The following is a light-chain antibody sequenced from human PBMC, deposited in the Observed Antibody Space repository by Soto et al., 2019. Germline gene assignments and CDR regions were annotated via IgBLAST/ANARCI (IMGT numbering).Light chain of an antibody. CDR3: QQSYSTSWT. Sequence: DIQMTPTPSSLSASVGDRDTITCRASQSISSYLNWYQQKPGKAPKLLIYAASSLQSGVPSRFSVSGSGTDFTLTISSLQPEDFATYYCQQSYSTSWTFGQGTKVDIK. CDR1: QSISSY. CDR2: AAS. V-gene: IGKV1-39*01. J-gene: IGKJ1*01.